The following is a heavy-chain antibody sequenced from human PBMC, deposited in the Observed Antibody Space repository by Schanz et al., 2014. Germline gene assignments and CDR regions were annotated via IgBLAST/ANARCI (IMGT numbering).Heavy chain of an antibody. Sequence: QVQLQESGPGLVKPSGTLSLTCAVSGGSISSSNWWSWVRQPPGKGLEWIGEIYHSGSTNYKPSLKSRVPIAADKSKNQFSLKLGSGTAADTAVYYCARRSVSPSGNSYGYVVAWFDPWGQGTLVTVSS. CDR3: ARRSVSPSGNSYGYVVAWFDP. J-gene: IGHJ5*02. D-gene: IGHD5-18*01. CDR1: GGSISSSNW. CDR2: IYHSGST. V-gene: IGHV4-4*02.